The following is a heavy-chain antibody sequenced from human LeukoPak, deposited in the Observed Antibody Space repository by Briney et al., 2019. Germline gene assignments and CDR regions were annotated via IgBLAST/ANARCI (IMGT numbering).Heavy chain of an antibody. CDR2: ISGCNGNT. J-gene: IGHJ4*02. Sequence: GASVKVSCEASGYTFTTYGIGWVRQAPGQGLEWMGWISGCNGNTNYAQKFQGRVTMTTDTSTSTAYMELRSLRSDDTAVYYCARGSAMAQKQLVRHFDSWGQGTLVIVSS. CDR1: GYTFTTYG. CDR3: ARGSAMAQKQLVRHFDS. V-gene: IGHV1-18*01. D-gene: IGHD6-6*01.